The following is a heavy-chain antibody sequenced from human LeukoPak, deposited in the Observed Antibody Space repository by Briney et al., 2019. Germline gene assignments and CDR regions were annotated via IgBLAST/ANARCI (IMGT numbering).Heavy chain of an antibody. Sequence: GGSLRLSCAGSGLTFSSYWMNWVRQAPGKGLEWVATIKQDGIEKHYADSVEGRFTISRDNAKRSLYLQMSSLRAEDTAVYYCARDREPIMVASQEYYFDYWGQGTLVTVSS. J-gene: IGHJ4*02. CDR3: ARDREPIMVASQEYYFDY. CDR2: IKQDGIEK. V-gene: IGHV3-7*01. CDR1: GLTFSSYW. D-gene: IGHD2-15*01.